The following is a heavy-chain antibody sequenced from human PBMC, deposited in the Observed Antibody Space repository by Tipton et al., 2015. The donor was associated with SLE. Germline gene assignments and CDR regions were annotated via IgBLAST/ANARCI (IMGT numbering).Heavy chain of an antibody. CDR2: MNPNSGNT. Sequence: QVQLVQSGAEVKKPGASVKVSCKASGYTFTSYDINWVRQATGQGLEWMGWMNPNSGNTGYAQKFQGRVTMTRNTSISTAYMELSSLRSEDTAVYYCARTYYYDSSGSSDAFDIWGQGTMVTVSS. CDR3: ARTYYYDSSGSSDAFDI. D-gene: IGHD3-22*01. J-gene: IGHJ3*02. CDR1: GYTFTSYD. V-gene: IGHV1-8*01.